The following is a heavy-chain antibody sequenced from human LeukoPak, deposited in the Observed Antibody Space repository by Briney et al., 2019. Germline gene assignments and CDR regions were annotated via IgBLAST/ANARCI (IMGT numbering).Heavy chain of an antibody. CDR3: ARHAKAYGSSCDY. CDR2: IDPSDSYT. D-gene: IGHD6-13*01. J-gene: IGHJ4*02. Sequence: GESLKISCQGSGYSFTTYWISWVRQMPGKGLEWMGRIDPSDSYTNYSPSFQGHVTVSADKSFSTAYLQWTSLKASDTAMYYCARHAKAYGSSCDYWGQGTLVTVSS. V-gene: IGHV5-10-1*01. CDR1: GYSFTTYW.